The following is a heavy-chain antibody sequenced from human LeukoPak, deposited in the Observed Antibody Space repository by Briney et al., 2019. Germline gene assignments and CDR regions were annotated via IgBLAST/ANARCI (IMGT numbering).Heavy chain of an antibody. CDR1: GFTFSDYY. CDR3: ATVGSGYSFDS. J-gene: IGHJ4*02. CDR2: ISRGGSTI. Sequence: GGSLRLSCAASGFTFSDYYMSWIRQAPGKGLEWISYISRGGSTIYHADSVKGRFTISRDNAKNSLFLQMNTLRAEDTAVYYCATVGSGYSFDSWGQGTPVTVSS. V-gene: IGHV3-11*04. D-gene: IGHD3-22*01.